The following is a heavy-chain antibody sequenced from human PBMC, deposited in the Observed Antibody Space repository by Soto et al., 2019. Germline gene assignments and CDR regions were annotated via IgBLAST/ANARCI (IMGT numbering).Heavy chain of an antibody. J-gene: IGHJ4*02. CDR2: ISYDGSNK. Sequence: PGGSLRLSCAASGFTFSSYAMHWVRQAPGKGLEWVALISYDGSNKYYADSVKGRFTISRDNSKYTLYLQMNSLRTEDTAVYSCARTMLRFDSAHDVDYWGQGTLVTVSS. CDR1: GFTFSSYA. D-gene: IGHD5-12*01. CDR3: ARTMLRFDSAHDVDY. V-gene: IGHV3-30-3*01.